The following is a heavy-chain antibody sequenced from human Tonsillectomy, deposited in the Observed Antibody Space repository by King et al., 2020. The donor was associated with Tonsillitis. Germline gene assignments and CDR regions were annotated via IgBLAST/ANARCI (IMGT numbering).Heavy chain of an antibody. CDR3: ARDRGGITNAFDF. V-gene: IGHV4-59*01. D-gene: IGHD3-10*01. CDR1: GGSISGYY. J-gene: IGHJ3*01. Sequence: VPLQESGPGLVKPSETLSLTCTVSGGSISGYYWSWIRPPPGKGLEWIGYIYYSGYTNYNPSLKSRVTISVDTSKSQFSLKLSSVTAADTAVYYCARDRGGITNAFDFWGQGTMVTVSS. CDR2: IYYSGYT.